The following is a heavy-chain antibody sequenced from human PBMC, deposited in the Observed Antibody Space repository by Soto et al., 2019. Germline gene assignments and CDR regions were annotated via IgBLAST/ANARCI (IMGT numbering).Heavy chain of an antibody. D-gene: IGHD3-9*01. V-gene: IGHV1-58*02. Sequence: GPSVKVSCKASGFTFTSSAMQWVRQARGQRLEWIGWIVVGSGNTNYAQKFQERVTITRDMSTSTAYMELSSLRSEDTAVYYCAASGLLRYFDWLLGPPGYWGQGTLVTVSS. CDR3: AASGLLRYFDWLLGPPGY. J-gene: IGHJ4*02. CDR2: IVVGSGNT. CDR1: GFTFTSSA.